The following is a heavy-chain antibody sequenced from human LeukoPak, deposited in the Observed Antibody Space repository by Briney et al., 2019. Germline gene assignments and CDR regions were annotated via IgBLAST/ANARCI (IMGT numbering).Heavy chain of an antibody. Sequence: GGSLRLSCEASGFTFSSYAMSWVRQAPGKGLEWVSTISGSGGSTHYADSVKGRFTISRDDSKNTLYLQMNSLRAEDTAVYYCALVPAAMEYYYYYMDVWGKGTTVTVSS. CDR3: ALVPAAMEYYYYYMDV. D-gene: IGHD2-2*01. CDR2: ISGSGGST. CDR1: GFTFSSYA. V-gene: IGHV3-23*01. J-gene: IGHJ6*03.